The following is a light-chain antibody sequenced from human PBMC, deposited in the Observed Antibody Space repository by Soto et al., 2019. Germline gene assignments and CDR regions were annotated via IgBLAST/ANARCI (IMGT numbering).Light chain of an antibody. CDR3: QQYGSSPWT. Sequence: EFVLTQSPGTLSLSPGERATLSCRASQTVRNNYLAWYQQKPGQAPRLLIYGASNRATGIPDRFSGSGSGTDFTLTISRLEPEDFAVYYCQQYGSSPWTFSQGTKVDIK. V-gene: IGKV3-20*01. CDR2: GAS. J-gene: IGKJ1*01. CDR1: QTVRNNY.